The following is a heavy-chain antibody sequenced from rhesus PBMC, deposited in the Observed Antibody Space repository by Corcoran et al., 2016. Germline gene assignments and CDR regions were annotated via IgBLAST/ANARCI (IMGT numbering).Heavy chain of an antibody. CDR1: GGSIRSNY. Sequence: QLQLQESGPGLVKPSETLSLTCAVSGGSIRSNYWSWIRQSPGKGLEWIGRVSGSGENTDYNPSLKSRVTISTDTSENQFSLKLNSVTAADTAVYYCARDRAVTRPFDYWGQGVLVTVSS. CDR2: VSGSGENT. J-gene: IGHJ4*01. CDR3: ARDRAVTRPFDY. D-gene: IGHD4-23*01. V-gene: IGHV4-173*01.